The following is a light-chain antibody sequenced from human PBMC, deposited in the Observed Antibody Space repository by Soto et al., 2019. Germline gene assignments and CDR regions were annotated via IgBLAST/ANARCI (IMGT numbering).Light chain of an antibody. CDR1: ISDVGGYNY. J-gene: IGLJ1*01. V-gene: IGLV2-14*01. CDR2: DVS. CDR3: SSYTSSNTLYV. Sequence: QSALTQPASVSGSPGQSVTISCTGTISDVGGYNYVSWYQQYPGKAPKVMICDVSNRPSGVSNRFSGSKSGNTASLTISGLQAEDEADYYCSSYTSSNTLYVFGTGTKVTVL.